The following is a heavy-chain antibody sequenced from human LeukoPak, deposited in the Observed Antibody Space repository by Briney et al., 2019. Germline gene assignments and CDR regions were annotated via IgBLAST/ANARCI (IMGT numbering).Heavy chain of an antibody. CDR1: GGSFSGYF. CDR2: INHSGRS. J-gene: IGHJ4*02. V-gene: IGHV4-34*01. D-gene: IGHD3-22*01. Sequence: TPSETLSLTCAVYGGSFSGYFWSWIRQPPGKGLEWIGEINHSGRSNYNPSLKSRVTISVDTSKNKFSLKLSSVAAADTAVYYCALSFDYDSSGSVYWGQGTLVTVSS. CDR3: ALSFDYDSSGSVY.